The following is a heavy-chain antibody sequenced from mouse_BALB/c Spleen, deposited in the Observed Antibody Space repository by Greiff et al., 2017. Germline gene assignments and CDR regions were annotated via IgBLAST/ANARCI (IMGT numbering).Heavy chain of an antibody. V-gene: IGHV3-2*02. CDR2: ISYSGST. CDR3: AKGYGYGAMDY. Sequence: EVKLVESGPGLVKPSQSLSLTCTVTGYSITSDYAWNWIRQFPGNKLEWMGYISYSGSTSYNPSLKSRISITRDTSKNQFFLQLNSVTTEDTATYYCAKGYGYGAMDYWGQGTSVTVSS. D-gene: IGHD2-2*01. CDR1: GYSITSDYA. J-gene: IGHJ4*01.